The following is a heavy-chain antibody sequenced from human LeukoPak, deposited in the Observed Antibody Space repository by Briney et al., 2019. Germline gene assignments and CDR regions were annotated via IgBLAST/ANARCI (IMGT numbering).Heavy chain of an antibody. D-gene: IGHD5-12*01. J-gene: IGHJ3*02. CDR1: GGSISSYH. CDR2: IYSSGST. Sequence: KPSETLSLTCTGSGGSISSYHWSWIRQPPGKGLQWIGFIYSSGSTNYNPSLKSRVTISLDTSKNQFSLRVSSVTSADTAVYYCARGNSGYDYAFDIWGQGTMVTVSS. V-gene: IGHV4-59*01. CDR3: ARGNSGYDYAFDI.